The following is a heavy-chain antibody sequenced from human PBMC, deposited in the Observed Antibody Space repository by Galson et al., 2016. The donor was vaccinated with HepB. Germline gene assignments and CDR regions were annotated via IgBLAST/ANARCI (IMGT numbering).Heavy chain of an antibody. V-gene: IGHV3-23*01. D-gene: IGHD3-16*01. J-gene: IGHJ6*02. CDR1: GSTFSNYG. CDR3: AKDGWRSSVGYFYYYGLDV. Sequence: SLRLSCAASGSTFSNYGMNWVRQAPGKGLEWVSAITGSGDSPYYADSVKGRFTISRDNSKNTLYLQMNSLRAEDTAVYYCAKDGWRSSVGYFYYYGLDVWGHGTTVTVSS. CDR2: ITGSGDSP.